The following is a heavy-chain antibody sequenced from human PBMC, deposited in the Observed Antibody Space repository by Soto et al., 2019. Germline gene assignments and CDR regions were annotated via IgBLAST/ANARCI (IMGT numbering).Heavy chain of an antibody. CDR1: GFTFSSYS. V-gene: IGHV3-21*01. Sequence: GGSPRLSCAASGFTFSSYSMNWVRQAPGKGLEWVSSISSSSSYIYYADSVKGRFTISRDNAKNSLYLQMNSLRAEDTAVYYCARDEGGNWVRGPDAFDIWGQGTMVTVSS. D-gene: IGHD7-27*01. CDR2: ISSSSSYI. CDR3: ARDEGGNWVRGPDAFDI. J-gene: IGHJ3*02.